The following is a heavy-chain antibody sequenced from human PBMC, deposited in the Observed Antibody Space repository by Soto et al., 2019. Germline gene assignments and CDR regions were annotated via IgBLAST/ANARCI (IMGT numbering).Heavy chain of an antibody. D-gene: IGHD2-15*01. CDR1: GGSISSYY. J-gene: IGHJ5*02. Sequence: SETLSLTCTVSGGSISSYYWSWIRQPPGKGLEWIGYIYYSGSTNYNPSLKSRVTISVDTSKNQFSLKLSSVTAADTAVYYCARSSGYCSGGSCYWEWFDPWGQGTLVTVSS. CDR2: IYYSGST. CDR3: ARSSGYCSGGSCYWEWFDP. V-gene: IGHV4-59*01.